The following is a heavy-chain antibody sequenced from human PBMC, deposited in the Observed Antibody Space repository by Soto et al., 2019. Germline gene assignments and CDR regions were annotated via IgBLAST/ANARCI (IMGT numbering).Heavy chain of an antibody. D-gene: IGHD3-22*01. CDR2: ISGSGGST. J-gene: IGHJ4*02. Sequence: PGGSLRLSCAASGFTFSSYAMSWVRQAPGKGLEWVSAISGSGGSTYYADSVKGRFTISRDNSKNTLYLQMNSLRAEDTAVYYCAKPDYYDSSGYYYGPQQFSFDYWGQGTLVTVSS. CDR3: AKPDYYDSSGYYYGPQQFSFDY. V-gene: IGHV3-23*01. CDR1: GFTFSSYA.